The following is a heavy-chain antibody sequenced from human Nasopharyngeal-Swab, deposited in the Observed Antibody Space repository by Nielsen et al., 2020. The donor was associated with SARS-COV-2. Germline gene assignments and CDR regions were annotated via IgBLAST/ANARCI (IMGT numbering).Heavy chain of an antibody. CDR2: ISYDGSNK. J-gene: IGHJ4*02. D-gene: IGHD6-13*01. CDR3: ARGSSSWYGIGGSRFPEFDY. CDR1: GFTFSSYA. V-gene: IGHV3-30-3*01. Sequence: GGSLRLSCAASGFTFSSYAMHWVHQAPGKGLEWVAVISYDGSNKYYADSVKGRFTISRDNSKNTLYLQMNSLRAEDTAVYYCARGSSSWYGIGGSRFPEFDYWGQGTLVTVSS.